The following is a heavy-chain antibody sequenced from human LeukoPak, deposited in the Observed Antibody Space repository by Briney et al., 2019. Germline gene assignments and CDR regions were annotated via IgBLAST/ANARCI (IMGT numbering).Heavy chain of an antibody. J-gene: IGHJ4*02. CDR2: IKPDGSDQ. CDR1: GFTFSHYW. CDR3: ARDYADY. D-gene: IGHD4-17*01. Sequence: PGGSLRLSCAASGFTFSHYWMTWVRQAPGKGLEWVANIKPDGSDQYYVDSVKGRFTISRDNAKNSLYLHMNSLRGEDTAVYYCARDYADYWGQGTLVTVSS. V-gene: IGHV3-7*01.